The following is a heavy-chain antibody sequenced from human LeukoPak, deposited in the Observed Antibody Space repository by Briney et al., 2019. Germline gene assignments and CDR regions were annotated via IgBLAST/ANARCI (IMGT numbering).Heavy chain of an antibody. Sequence: GGSLRLSCVGSGFTFSAYDMQWVRRAPGKGLELVSGTSRSSGAHYTDSVKGRFTIYRDNSKDTLYLHMDSLRDEDTAVYYCAQGGYFAFDMWGQGTMVTVSS. V-gene: IGHV3-23*01. D-gene: IGHD2-2*03. CDR2: TSRSSGA. J-gene: IGHJ3*02. CDR1: GFTFSAYD. CDR3: AQGGYFAFDM.